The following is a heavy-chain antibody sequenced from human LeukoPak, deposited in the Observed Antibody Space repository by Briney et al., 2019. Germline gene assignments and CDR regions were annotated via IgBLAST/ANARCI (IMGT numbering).Heavy chain of an antibody. CDR1: GLTFSNHW. CDR3: ARGGSDTAMAHDY. J-gene: IGHJ4*02. Sequence: PGGSLRLSCAASGLTFSNHWMHWVRQAPGKGLMWVSRINRDGSRTDYADSVKGRCTISRDDAKNTLYLQVNSLRAEDTAVYFCARGGSDTAMAHDYWGQGTLVTVSS. D-gene: IGHD5-18*01. CDR2: INRDGSRT. V-gene: IGHV3-74*01.